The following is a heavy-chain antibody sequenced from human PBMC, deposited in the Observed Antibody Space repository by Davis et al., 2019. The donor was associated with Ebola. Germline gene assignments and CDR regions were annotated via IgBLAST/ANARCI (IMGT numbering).Heavy chain of an antibody. CDR2: INHSGST. V-gene: IGHV4-34*01. CDR3: ARSKLEYSGYDKDFDY. J-gene: IGHJ4*02. CDR1: GGSISSYY. D-gene: IGHD5-12*01. Sequence: PSETLSLTCTVSGGSISSYYWSWIRQPPGKGLEWIGEINHSGSTNYNPSLKSRVTISVDTSKNQFSLKLSSVTAADTAVYYCARSKLEYSGYDKDFDYWGQGTLVTVSS.